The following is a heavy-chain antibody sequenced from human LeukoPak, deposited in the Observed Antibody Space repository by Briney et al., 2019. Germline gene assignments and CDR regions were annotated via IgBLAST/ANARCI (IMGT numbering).Heavy chain of an antibody. V-gene: IGHV4-39*01. D-gene: IGHD3-16*01. CDR2: IYYSGST. J-gene: IGHJ4*02. Sequence: PSETLSLTCTVSGGSISSSSYYWGWIRQPPGKGLEWIGSIYYSGSTYYNPSLKSRVTISVDTSKNQFSLKLSSVTAADTAVYYCARVGRGRYYFDYWGQGTLVTVSS. CDR1: GGSISSSSYY. CDR3: ARVGRGRYYFDY.